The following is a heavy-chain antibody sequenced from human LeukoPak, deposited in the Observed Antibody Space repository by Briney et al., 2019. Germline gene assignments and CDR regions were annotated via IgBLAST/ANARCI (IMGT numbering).Heavy chain of an antibody. CDR1: GASINSHY. CDR2: VFNGGST. D-gene: IGHD6-13*01. V-gene: IGHV4-59*11. CDR3: ASRPAGSTWYGVFDY. Sequence: SETLSLTCSVSGASINSHYWSWIRQSPGKGLEWIGYVFNGGSTNYNPSLKSRVTMSLDTPRDQFSLRLSSVTAADTAIYYCASRPAGSTWYGVFDYWSQGTLVTVSS. J-gene: IGHJ4*02.